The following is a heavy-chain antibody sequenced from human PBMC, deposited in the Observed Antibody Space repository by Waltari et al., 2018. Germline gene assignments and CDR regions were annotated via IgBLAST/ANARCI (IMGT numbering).Heavy chain of an antibody. CDR1: GFTFSTYA. D-gene: IGHD5-18*01. V-gene: IGHV3-33*01. CDR3: ARDGLGLWLNY. CDR2: IWYDGSNK. Sequence: QVQLVESGGGVVQPGSSLRLSCAASGFTFSTYAMHWVRQAPGKGMEWVAVIWYDGSNKYYADSVKGRLTISRDNSKNTLYLQMNSLRAEDTAVYYCARDGLGLWLNYWGQGTLVTVSS. J-gene: IGHJ4*02.